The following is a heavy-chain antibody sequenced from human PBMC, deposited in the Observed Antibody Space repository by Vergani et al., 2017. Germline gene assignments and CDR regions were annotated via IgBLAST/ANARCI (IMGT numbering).Heavy chain of an antibody. Sequence: QVQLVESGGGVVQPGRSLRLSCAASGFTFSSYAMHWVRQAPGKGLEWVAVISYDGSNKYYADSVKGRFTISRDNAKNSLYLQMNSLRAEDTAVYYCARDLTILHYMDVWGKGTTVTVSS. CDR1: GFTFSSYA. CDR3: ARDLTILHYMDV. CDR2: ISYDGSNK. D-gene: IGHD3-3*01. V-gene: IGHV3-30*07. J-gene: IGHJ6*03.